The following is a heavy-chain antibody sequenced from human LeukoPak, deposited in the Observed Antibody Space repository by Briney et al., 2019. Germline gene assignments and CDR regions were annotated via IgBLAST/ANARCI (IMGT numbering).Heavy chain of an antibody. Sequence: SETLSLTCAVYGGSFSGYYWSWIRQPPGKGLEWIGEINHSGSTNYNPSLKSRVTISVATSKNQFSLKLSSVTAADPAVYYCARGVGYYGSGSKRFDYWGQGTLVTVSS. CDR2: INHSGST. V-gene: IGHV4-34*01. CDR1: GGSFSGYY. D-gene: IGHD3-10*01. J-gene: IGHJ4*02. CDR3: ARGVGYYGSGSKRFDY.